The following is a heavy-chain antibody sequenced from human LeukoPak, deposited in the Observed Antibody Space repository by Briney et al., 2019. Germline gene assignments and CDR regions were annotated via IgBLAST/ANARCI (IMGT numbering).Heavy chain of an antibody. J-gene: IGHJ6*03. V-gene: IGHV4-34*01. CDR3: AKEGIVWELLRYYYYYYMDV. D-gene: IGHD1-26*01. Sequence: SETLSLTCAVYGGSFSGYYWSWIRQPPGKGLEWIGEINHSGSTNYNPSLKSRVTISVDTSKNQFSLKLSSVTAADTAVYYCAKEGIVWELLRYYYYYYMDVWGKGTTVTISS. CDR2: INHSGST. CDR1: GGSFSGYY.